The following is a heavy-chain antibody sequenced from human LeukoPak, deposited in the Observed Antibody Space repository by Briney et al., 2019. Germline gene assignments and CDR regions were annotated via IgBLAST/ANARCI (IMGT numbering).Heavy chain of an antibody. D-gene: IGHD6-19*01. Sequence: GGSLRLSCSASGFTFSSYSMHWVRQAPGKGLEYVSAISTYGDSTYYADSVKGRFTISRDNSKNTLYLQMSNLRADDTAVYYCARGLYTNGWYYFDYWGQGTLVTVSS. CDR1: GFTFSSYS. J-gene: IGHJ4*02. CDR3: ARGLYTNGWYYFDY. V-gene: IGHV3-64D*09. CDR2: ISTYGDST.